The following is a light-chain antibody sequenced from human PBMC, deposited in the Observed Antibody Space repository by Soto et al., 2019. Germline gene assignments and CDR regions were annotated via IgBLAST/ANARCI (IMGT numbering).Light chain of an antibody. CDR3: QSYDSRLSAVV. CDR2: DNS. V-gene: IGLV1-40*01. Sequence: QSVLTQPPSVSGAPGQRVTISCTGNSSNIGAGFDVHWYQQLPGTAPKLLIYDNSNRPSGVADRFSGSKSGTSASLAITGLQAEDGTDYYCQSYDSRLSAVVFGGGTQLTVL. CDR1: SSNIGAGFD. J-gene: IGLJ2*01.